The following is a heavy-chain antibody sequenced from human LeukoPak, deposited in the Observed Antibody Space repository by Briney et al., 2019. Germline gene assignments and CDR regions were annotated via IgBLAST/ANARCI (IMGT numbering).Heavy chain of an antibody. V-gene: IGHV3-23*01. J-gene: IGHJ3*02. CDR1: GFTFSSSA. CDR3: VIRPAFEI. Sequence: GGSLRLSCAASGFTFSSSAMSWVRQAPGKGLEWVSAISGSGDNTYYADSVKGRFTISRDNSKSTLYLQMNSLRAEDTAVYYCVIRPAFEIWGQGTMVTVSS. CDR2: ISGSGDNT.